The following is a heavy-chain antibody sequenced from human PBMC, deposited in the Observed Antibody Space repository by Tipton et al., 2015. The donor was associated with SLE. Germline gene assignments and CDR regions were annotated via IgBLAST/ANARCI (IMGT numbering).Heavy chain of an antibody. CDR1: GFNFRDYY. CDR2: ISRGGNTI. J-gene: IGHJ6*02. D-gene: IGHD7-27*01. CDR3: ARSPNWAKAYYYYGMDV. Sequence: GSLRLSCTASGFNFRDYYMTWIRQAPGKGLEWIAYISRGGNTIYYADSVKGRFTISRDNTKNSLYLQMNSLRAEDEAIYYCARSPNWAKAYYYYGMDVWGQGTTVTVSS. V-gene: IGHV3-11*01.